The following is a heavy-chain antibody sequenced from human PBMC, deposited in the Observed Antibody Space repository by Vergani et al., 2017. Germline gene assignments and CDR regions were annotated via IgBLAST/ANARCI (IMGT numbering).Heavy chain of an antibody. V-gene: IGHV1-69*08. CDR1: GGTFSSYT. CDR2: IIPILGIA. CDR3: ARDVGGAFGSYFDY. Sequence: QVQLVQSGAEVKKPGSSLKVSCKASGGTFSSYTISWVRQAPGQGLEWMGRIIPILGIANYAQKFQGRVTITADKSTSTAYMGLSSLRSEDTAVYYCARDVGGAFGSYFDYWGQGTLVTVSS. D-gene: IGHD3-16*01. J-gene: IGHJ4*02.